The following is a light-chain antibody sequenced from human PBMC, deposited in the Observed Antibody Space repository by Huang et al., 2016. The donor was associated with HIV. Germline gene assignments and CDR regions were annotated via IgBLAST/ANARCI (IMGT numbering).Light chain of an antibody. Sequence: EIVLTQSPASLSLSPGERATLSCRASQSVSSYLAWYQQKPGQAPRLLSYDAYNRATGIPARFSGSGSGTDFTLTISSLEPEDFAVYYCQQRSNWQLTFGGGTKVEIK. J-gene: IGKJ4*01. CDR1: QSVSSY. CDR3: QQRSNWQLT. V-gene: IGKV3-11*01. CDR2: DAY.